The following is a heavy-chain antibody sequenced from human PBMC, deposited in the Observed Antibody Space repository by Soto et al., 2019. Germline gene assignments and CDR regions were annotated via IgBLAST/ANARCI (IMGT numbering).Heavy chain of an antibody. CDR1: GFTFSSYG. D-gene: IGHD2-15*01. CDR2: IWYDGSNK. V-gene: IGHV3-33*01. J-gene: IGHJ6*02. CDR3: ARDVVVVVAANYYYYYGMDV. Sequence: QVQLVESGGGVVQPGRSLRLSCAASGFTFSSYGMHWVRQAPGKGLEWVAVIWYDGSNKYYADSVKGRFTISRDNSKNTLYLQMNSVRAEDTAVYYCARDVVVVVAANYYYYYGMDVWGQGTTVTVSS.